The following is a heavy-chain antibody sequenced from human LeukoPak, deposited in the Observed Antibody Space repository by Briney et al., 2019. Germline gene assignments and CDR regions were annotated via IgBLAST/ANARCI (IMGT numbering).Heavy chain of an antibody. CDR1: GFTFSSHA. CDR3: AKVRGSSWGPFDY. Sequence: TGGSLRLSCAASGFTFSSHAMSWVRQAPGKGLEWVSVITGSGDSTYYADSVKGRFTISRDNSKNMLYLQMNSLRAEDTAIYYCAKVRGSSWGPFDYWGQGTLVTVSS. V-gene: IGHV3-23*01. J-gene: IGHJ4*02. CDR2: ITGSGDST. D-gene: IGHD6-13*01.